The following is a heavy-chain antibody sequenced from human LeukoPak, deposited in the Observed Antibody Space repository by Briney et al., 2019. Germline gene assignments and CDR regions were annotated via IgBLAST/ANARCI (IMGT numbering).Heavy chain of an antibody. J-gene: IGHJ4*02. CDR3: ARGIGLRYFDWLPTNFDY. CDR2: IWYDGSNT. D-gene: IGHD3-9*01. CDR1: GFTFSSYG. Sequence: GGSLRLSCAASGFTFSSYGMHWVRQAPGKGLEWVAVIWYDGSNTYYADSVKGRFTISRDNSENTLYLQMNSLRGEVTAVYYCARGIGLRYFDWLPTNFDYGGRGTLVTVSS. V-gene: IGHV3-33*01.